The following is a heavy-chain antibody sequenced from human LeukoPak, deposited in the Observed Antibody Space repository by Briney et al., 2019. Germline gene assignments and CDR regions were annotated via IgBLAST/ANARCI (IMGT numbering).Heavy chain of an antibody. J-gene: IGHJ5*02. Sequence: ASVKVSCKASGYTFAIYDINWVRQATGQGLEWMGWMNPDSGNTGYAQKFQGRVTISRNKSISTAYLQWSSLKASDTAMYYCARGGNYGYNWFDPWGQGTLVTVSS. CDR3: ARGGNYGYNWFDP. V-gene: IGHV1-8*03. CDR1: GYTFAIYD. CDR2: MNPDSGNT. D-gene: IGHD3-10*01.